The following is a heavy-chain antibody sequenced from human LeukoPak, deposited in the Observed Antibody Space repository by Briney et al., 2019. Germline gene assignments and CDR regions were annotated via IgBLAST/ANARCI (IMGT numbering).Heavy chain of an antibody. J-gene: IGHJ4*02. Sequence: SETLSLTCTVSGGSISSSSYYWGWIRQPPGKGLEWIGSIYYSGSTYYNPSLKSRVTISVDTSKNQFSLKLISVTAADTAVYYCARVVAVADYWGQGTLVTVSS. CDR1: GGSISSSSYY. V-gene: IGHV4-39*07. CDR2: IYYSGST. D-gene: IGHD6-19*01. CDR3: ARVVAVADY.